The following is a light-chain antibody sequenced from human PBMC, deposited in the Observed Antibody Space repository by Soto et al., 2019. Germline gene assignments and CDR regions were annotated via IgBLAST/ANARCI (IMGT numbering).Light chain of an antibody. Sequence: AIQMTQSLSSLSASVGDRVTITCRASQGIRNDLGWYQQKPGKAPKLLIYAASSLQSGVPSRFSGSGSGTDFTLTISSLQPEDFATYYCLQDYNYSWTVGQGTKVDIK. J-gene: IGKJ1*01. CDR3: LQDYNYSWT. CDR1: QGIRND. CDR2: AAS. V-gene: IGKV1-6*01.